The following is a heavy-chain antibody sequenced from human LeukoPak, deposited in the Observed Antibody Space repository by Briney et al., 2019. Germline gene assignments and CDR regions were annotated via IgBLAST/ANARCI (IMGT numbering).Heavy chain of an antibody. J-gene: IGHJ3*02. CDR3: ARGYCSGGSCYSGCDI. V-gene: IGHV1-2*02. Sequence: GASVKVSCKAPGYTFTGYYMHWVRQAPGQGLEWMGWINPNSGGTNYAQKFQGRVTMTRDTSISTAYMELSRLRSDDTAVYYCARGYCSGGSCYSGCDIWGQGTMVTVSS. D-gene: IGHD2-15*01. CDR2: INPNSGGT. CDR1: GYTFTGYY.